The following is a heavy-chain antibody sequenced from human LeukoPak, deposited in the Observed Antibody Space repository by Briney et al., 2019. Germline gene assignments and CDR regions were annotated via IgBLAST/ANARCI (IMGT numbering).Heavy chain of an antibody. CDR1: GESFSGYY. Sequence: SETLSLTCAVYGESFSGYYWSWIRQPPGKGLEWIGEITHSGSTNYNPSLKSRVAMSVDTSKNQSSLKLNSVTAADTAVYYCASQYCSNTSCYTFLDYWGQGALVTVSS. CDR2: ITHSGST. CDR3: ASQYCSNTSCYTFLDY. D-gene: IGHD2-2*02. J-gene: IGHJ4*02. V-gene: IGHV4-34*01.